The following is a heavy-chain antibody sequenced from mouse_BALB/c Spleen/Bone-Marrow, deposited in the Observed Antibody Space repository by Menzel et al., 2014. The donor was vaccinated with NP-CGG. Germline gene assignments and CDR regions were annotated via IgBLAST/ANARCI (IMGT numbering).Heavy chain of an antibody. CDR2: ISTYSGNT. V-gene: IGHV1-67*01. Sequence: VMLVESGPELVRPGVSVKVSCKGSGYTFTDYAMHWVKQSHAKSLEWIGVISTYSGNTNYNQKFKGKATMTVDKSSSTAYMELARLTSEDSAIYYCARGICYDSTWFAYWGQGTLVTVSA. CDR1: GYTFTDYA. CDR3: ARGICYDSTWFAY. D-gene: IGHD2-4*01. J-gene: IGHJ3*01.